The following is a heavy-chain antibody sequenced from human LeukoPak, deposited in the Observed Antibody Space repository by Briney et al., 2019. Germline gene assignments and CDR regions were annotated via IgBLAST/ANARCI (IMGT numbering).Heavy chain of an antibody. CDR1: GFTLSSYA. CDR3: AKDEVSSWYDAFDI. D-gene: IGHD6-13*01. Sequence: GGSLRLSCAASGFTLSSYAMTWVRQAPGRGLEWVSSVDGGGGGTYYADSVKGRFTISRDNSKNTLYPQMNSLRAEDTAVYYCAKDEVSSWYDAFDIWGQGTMVTVSS. CDR2: VDGGGGGT. V-gene: IGHV3-23*01. J-gene: IGHJ3*02.